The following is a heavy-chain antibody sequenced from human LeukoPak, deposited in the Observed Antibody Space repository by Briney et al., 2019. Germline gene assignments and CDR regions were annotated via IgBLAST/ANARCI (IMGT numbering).Heavy chain of an antibody. V-gene: IGHV3-30*03. CDR2: VSGDGKGK. CDR3: ARGTYSSGRCDVFDI. Sequence: QAGGSLRLSCEASGFTFSDYYMTWIRQAPGKGLEWVAAVSGDGKGKFFADSVKGRFTISSDISKNALYLEMNSLRLEDTAVYYCARGTYSSGRCDVFDIWGQGTMVTVCS. D-gene: IGHD6-19*01. J-gene: IGHJ3*02. CDR1: GFTFSDYY.